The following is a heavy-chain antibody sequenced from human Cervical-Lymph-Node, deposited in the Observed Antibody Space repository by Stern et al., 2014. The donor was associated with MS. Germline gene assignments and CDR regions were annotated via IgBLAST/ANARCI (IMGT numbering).Heavy chain of an antibody. J-gene: IGHJ4*02. CDR1: GYTFTSYA. Sequence: QVQLVQSGAEVKKPGASVKVSCKASGYTFTSYAMPWVRQAPGQRLEWMGWINAGNGNTKYSQKFQGRVTITRDTSASTAYMELSSLRSEDTAVYYCARNRVWGGTDYWGQGTLVTVSS. V-gene: IGHV1-3*01. CDR2: INAGNGNT. D-gene: IGHD3-16*01. CDR3: ARNRVWGGTDY.